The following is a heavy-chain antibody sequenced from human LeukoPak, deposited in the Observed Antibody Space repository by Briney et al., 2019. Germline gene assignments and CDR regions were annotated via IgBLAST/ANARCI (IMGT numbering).Heavy chain of an antibody. V-gene: IGHV3-21*01. CDR1: GFTFSSYS. Sequence: PGGSLRLSCAASGFTFSSYSMNWVRQAPGKGLEWVSSIGSSSTYIYYTDSVKGRFTISRDNAKNSLYLQMNKLRAEDTAVYYCARGPDNYGRYDYWGQGTLVTVSS. CDR3: ARGPDNYGRYDY. D-gene: IGHD5-18*01. CDR2: IGSSSTYI. J-gene: IGHJ4*02.